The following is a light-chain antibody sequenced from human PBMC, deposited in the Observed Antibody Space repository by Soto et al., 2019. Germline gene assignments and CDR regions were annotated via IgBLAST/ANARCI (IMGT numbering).Light chain of an antibody. CDR3: SSYTSTSPYV. Sequence: QSVLTQPASVSGSPGQSITSPCTGTNSNVGGYNYVSWYQQYPGKAPKLMIYHVSNRPSGVSNRFSGSKSGNSASLTISWLQAEDVADSSCSSYTSTSPYVFGTGTKVTVL. CDR2: HVS. CDR1: NSNVGGYNY. V-gene: IGLV2-14*01. J-gene: IGLJ1*01.